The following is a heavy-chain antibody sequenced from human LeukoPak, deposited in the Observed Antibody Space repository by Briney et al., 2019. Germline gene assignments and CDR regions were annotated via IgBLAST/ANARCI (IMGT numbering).Heavy chain of an antibody. V-gene: IGHV4-39*01. CDR2: IYYSGST. Sequence: PSETLSLTCTVSGGSISSSSYYWGWIRQPPGKGLEWIGSIYYSGSTYHNPSLKSRVTISVDTSKNQFSLKLSSVTAADTAVYYCARYYPFDYWGQGTLVTVSS. D-gene: IGHD2-8*01. CDR1: GGSISSSSYY. CDR3: ARYYPFDY. J-gene: IGHJ4*02.